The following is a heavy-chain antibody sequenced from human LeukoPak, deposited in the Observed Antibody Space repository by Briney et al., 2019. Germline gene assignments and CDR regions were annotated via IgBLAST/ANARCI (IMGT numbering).Heavy chain of an antibody. Sequence: GSSVKVSCKASGGTSSSYAISWVRQAPGQGLEWMGRIIPIFGTANYAQKFQGRVTITTDESTSTAYMELSSLRSEDTAVYYCARDISLGYSSGWYWGSFDYWGQGTLVTVSS. D-gene: IGHD6-19*01. CDR3: ARDISLGYSSGWYWGSFDY. J-gene: IGHJ4*02. CDR2: IIPIFGTA. CDR1: GGTSSSYA. V-gene: IGHV1-69*05.